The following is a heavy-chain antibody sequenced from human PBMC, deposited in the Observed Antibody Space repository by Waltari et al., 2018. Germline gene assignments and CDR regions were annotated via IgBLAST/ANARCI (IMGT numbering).Heavy chain of an antibody. V-gene: IGHV4-59*01. CDR3: AKNYGDNVDGAFDI. Sequence: QVQLQESGPGLVKPSETLSLTCIVSGGSISSYSWSWIRQPPVEGLEWIGYIYDTGTTNYNPSLQSRVTISVDTSKKQLSLKLRSVTAADTGVYYCAKNYGDNVDGAFDIWGQGTMVTVSS. J-gene: IGHJ3*02. D-gene: IGHD4-17*01. CDR2: IYDTGTT. CDR1: GGSISSYS.